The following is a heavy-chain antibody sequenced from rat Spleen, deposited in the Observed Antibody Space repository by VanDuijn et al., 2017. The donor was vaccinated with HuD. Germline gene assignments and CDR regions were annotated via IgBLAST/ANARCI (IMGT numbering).Heavy chain of an antibody. CDR1: GFTFSNYG. CDR2: ISPSGVGT. D-gene: IGHD1-4*01. CDR3: ATPTPGIPFAY. J-gene: IGHJ3*01. Sequence: EVQLVESGGGLVQPGRSMKLSCAASGFTFSNYGMHWIRQAPTKGLEWVASISPSGVGTYYRDSVKGRFTISRDNAKNTLSLQMDSLRTEDTATYYCATPTPGIPFAYWGQGTLVTVSS. V-gene: IGHV5-19*01.